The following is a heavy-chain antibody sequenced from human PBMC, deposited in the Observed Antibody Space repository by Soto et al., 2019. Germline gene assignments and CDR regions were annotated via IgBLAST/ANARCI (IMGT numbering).Heavy chain of an antibody. CDR1: GLTFSRYA. V-gene: IGHV3-30-3*01. Sequence: SLRLSCAACGLTFSRYAMHWVRQAPGEGLEWVAVIPRDGSSKYYGDSVKVRFTVSRDNSNNTLYLSMTSLRPDDTAVFYCARSRNGAVPDSINFWGQGTLVTVSS. D-gene: IGHD2-8*01. J-gene: IGHJ4*02. CDR3: ARSRNGAVPDSINF. CDR2: IPRDGSSK.